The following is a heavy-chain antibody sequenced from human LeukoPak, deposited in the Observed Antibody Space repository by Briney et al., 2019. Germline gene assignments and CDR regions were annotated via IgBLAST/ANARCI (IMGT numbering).Heavy chain of an antibody. J-gene: IGHJ6*03. D-gene: IGHD1-1*01. Sequence: GGSLRLSCAASGFTFNNYAMXXXRQAPGMGXEXXXYVSGSGGATYXAASVKGRFXXSRDNSKNTVYLQMGSLRAEDTAVYYCAKNRGGTYKYYMDVWGNGTTVTVSS. V-gene: IGHV3-23*01. CDR2: VSGSGGAT. CDR1: GFTFNNYA. CDR3: AKNRGGTYKYYMDV.